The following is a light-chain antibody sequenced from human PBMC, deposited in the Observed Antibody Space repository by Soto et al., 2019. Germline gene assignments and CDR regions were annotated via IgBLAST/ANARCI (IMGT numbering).Light chain of an antibody. CDR3: PQRTNWCT. CDR2: DAS. CDR1: QSVSSY. Sequence: EIVLTQSPATLSLSPGERATLSCRASQSVSSYLAWYQQKPGQAPRLLIYDASKRATGIPARFSGSGSETDFTLTISSLQPEDSAVYCCPQRTNWCTFGQGTNLEIK. J-gene: IGKJ2*02. V-gene: IGKV3-11*01.